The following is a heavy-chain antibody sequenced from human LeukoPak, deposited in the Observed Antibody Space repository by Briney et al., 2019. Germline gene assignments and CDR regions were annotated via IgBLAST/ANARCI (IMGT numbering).Heavy chain of an antibody. Sequence: ASVKVSCKASGYTFIDYYMHWVRQAPGQGLEWMGWINPNSGGTNYAQKFQGRVTMTRDTSISTVYMEMSRLRSDDTAVYYCARESVPAVAARRGLNYWGQGTLVAVSS. CDR3: ARESVPAVAARRGLNY. J-gene: IGHJ4*02. D-gene: IGHD6-6*01. CDR1: GYTFIDYY. V-gene: IGHV1-2*02. CDR2: INPNSGGT.